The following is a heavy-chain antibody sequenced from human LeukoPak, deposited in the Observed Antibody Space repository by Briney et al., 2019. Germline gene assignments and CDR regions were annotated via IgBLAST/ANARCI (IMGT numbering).Heavy chain of an antibody. V-gene: IGHV4-30-2*01. CDR1: GGSISSGGYY. D-gene: IGHD5-18*01. Sequence: SQTLSLTCTVSGGSISSGGYYWSWIRQPPGKGLEWIGYIYHSGSTYYNPSLKSRVTISVDTSKNQFSLKLSSVTAADTAVYYCARDAQDSYGYDHFDYWGQGTLVTVSS. CDR2: IYHSGST. CDR3: ARDAQDSYGYDHFDY. J-gene: IGHJ4*02.